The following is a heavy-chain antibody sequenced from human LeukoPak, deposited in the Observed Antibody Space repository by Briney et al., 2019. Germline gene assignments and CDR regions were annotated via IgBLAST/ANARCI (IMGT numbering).Heavy chain of an antibody. J-gene: IGHJ4*02. D-gene: IGHD5-12*01. CDR3: ARNENSGWGYFDY. CDR1: RFTFNSYA. Sequence: QSGGSLRLSCAASRFTFNSYAMSWVRQAPGKGLEWVSVIGGSNGITFYVGSVKGRFTISRDNSKATLYLQMNSLRAEDTAVYYCARNENSGWGYFDYWGQGTLVTVSS. CDR2: IGGSNGIT. V-gene: IGHV3-23*01.